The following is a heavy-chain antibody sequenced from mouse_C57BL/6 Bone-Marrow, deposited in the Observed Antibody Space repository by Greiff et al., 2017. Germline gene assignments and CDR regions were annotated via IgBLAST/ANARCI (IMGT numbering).Heavy chain of an antibody. D-gene: IGHD1-1*01. CDR1: GYSFTSYY. J-gene: IGHJ4*01. V-gene: IGHV1-66*01. CDR3: ARTRNYEREMDY. Sequence: QVQLQQSGPELVKPGASVKISCKASGYSFTSYYIHWVKQRPGQGLEWIGWIYPGSGNTTYNEKFKGKATLTADTSSSTAYMQLSRLTSDDSAVYICARTRNYEREMDYWGQGTSVTVSS. CDR2: IYPGSGNT.